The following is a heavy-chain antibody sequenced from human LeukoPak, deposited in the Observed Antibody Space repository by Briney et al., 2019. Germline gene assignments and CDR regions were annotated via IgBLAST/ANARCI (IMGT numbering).Heavy chain of an antibody. CDR3: ARGVVDFDWLWESDY. D-gene: IGHD3-9*01. V-gene: IGHV3-21*01. Sequence: GGSLRLSCAASGFIFRSYTMNWVRQAPGKVLEWVSSISSTSSYIYYADSVKGRFTISRDNAKNSLYLQMNSLRAEDTAVYYCARGVVDFDWLWESDYWGQGTLVTVSS. CDR1: GFIFRSYT. J-gene: IGHJ4*02. CDR2: ISSTSSYI.